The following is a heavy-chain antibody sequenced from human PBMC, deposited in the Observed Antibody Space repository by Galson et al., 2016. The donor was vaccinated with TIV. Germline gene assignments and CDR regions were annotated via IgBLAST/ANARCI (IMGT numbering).Heavy chain of an antibody. J-gene: IGHJ4*02. V-gene: IGHV1-2*05. CDR3: ARKSSNDY. CDR2: VNPNSGDT. D-gene: IGHD1-26*01. CDR1: GYTFTGYY. Sequence: SVKVSCKASGYTFTGYYMHWVRQDPGQGLEWMGRVNPNSGDTEYAQKFQSRVSLTWDTSINTAYMELSSLTSEDTDVYFRARKSSNDYWGQGTLVIVSS.